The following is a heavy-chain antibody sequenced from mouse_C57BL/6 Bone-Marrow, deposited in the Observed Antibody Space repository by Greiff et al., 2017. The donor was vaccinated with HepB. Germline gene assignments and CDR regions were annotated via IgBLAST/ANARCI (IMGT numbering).Heavy chain of an antibody. CDR1: GYTFTSYW. J-gene: IGHJ4*01. CDR2: INPSSGYT. CDR3: AREDGSSYAYAMDY. Sequence: VQLQQSGAELAKPGASVKLSCKASGYTFTSYWMHWVKQRPGQGLEWIGYINPSSGYTKYNQKFKDKATLTADNSSSTANMQLSSLTYEDSAVYYCAREDGSSYAYAMDYWGQGTSVTVSS. V-gene: IGHV1-7*01. D-gene: IGHD1-1*01.